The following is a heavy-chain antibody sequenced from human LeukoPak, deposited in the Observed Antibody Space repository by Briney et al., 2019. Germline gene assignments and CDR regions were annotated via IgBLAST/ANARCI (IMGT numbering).Heavy chain of an antibody. CDR2: IYYSGST. Sequence: SETLSLTCTVSGGSISSSSYYWGWIRQPPGKGLEWIGSIYYSGSTYYNPSLKSRVTISVDTSKNQFSLKLSSVTAADTAVYYCARRYCSGGSCYHVDYWGQGTLVTVSS. D-gene: IGHD2-15*01. J-gene: IGHJ4*02. CDR3: ARRYCSGGSCYHVDY. CDR1: GGSISSSSYY. V-gene: IGHV4-39*07.